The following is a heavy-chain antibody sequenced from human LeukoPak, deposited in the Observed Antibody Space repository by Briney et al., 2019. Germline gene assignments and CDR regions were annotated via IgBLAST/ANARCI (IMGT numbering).Heavy chain of an antibody. CDR3: ARESRRVGEGDFDY. CDR2: ISSSSSYI. V-gene: IGHV3-21*01. D-gene: IGHD1-26*01. J-gene: IGHJ4*02. Sequence: GGSLRLSCAASGFTFSSYVMHWVRQAPGKGLEWVSSISSSSSYIYYADSVKGRFTISRDNAKNSLYLQMNSLRAEDTAVYYCARESRRVGEGDFDYWGQGTLVTVSS. CDR1: GFTFSSYV.